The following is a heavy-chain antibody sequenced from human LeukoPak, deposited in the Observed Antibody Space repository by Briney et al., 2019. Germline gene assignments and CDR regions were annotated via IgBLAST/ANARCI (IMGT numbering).Heavy chain of an antibody. CDR3: AGCGSKRGIWFDP. V-gene: IGHV4-34*01. CDR1: GGSFSGYY. Sequence: SETLSLTCAVYGGSFSGYYWSWIRQPPGKGLEWIGEINHSGSTNSNPSLKSRVTISVDTSTNQFSLKLSSVTAADTAVYYSAGCGSKRGIWFDPWGQGTLVTVSS. J-gene: IGHJ5*02. CDR2: INHSGST.